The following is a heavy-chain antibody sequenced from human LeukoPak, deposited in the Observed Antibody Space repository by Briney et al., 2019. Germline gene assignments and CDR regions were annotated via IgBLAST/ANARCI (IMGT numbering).Heavy chain of an antibody. CDR2: ISYDGSNK. D-gene: IGHD3-3*01. CDR1: GFTFSSYG. V-gene: IGHV3-30*03. J-gene: IGHJ5*02. Sequence: GGSLRLSWAASGFTFSSYGMHWVRQAPGKGLEWVAVISYDGSNKYYADSVKGRFTISRDNSKNTLCLQMNSLRAEDTAVYYCARLKPAYDFWSGALDTTAVNWFDPWGQGTLVTVSS. CDR3: ARLKPAYDFWSGALDTTAVNWFDP.